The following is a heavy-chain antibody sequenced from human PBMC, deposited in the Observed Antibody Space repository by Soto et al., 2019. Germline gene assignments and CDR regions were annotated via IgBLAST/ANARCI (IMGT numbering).Heavy chain of an antibody. CDR2: VRGNGDPP. CDR1: GFTFSSYA. Sequence: GSLRLSCSASGFTFSSYAMHWVRQAPGKGLEYVSGVRGNGDPPFYADSVKGRFTISRDNSKNTLYLQMSGLSADDTAVYYCVKSRGGNNFDFFDWGQGALVTVSS. V-gene: IGHV3-64D*06. CDR3: VKSRGGNNFDFFD. J-gene: IGHJ4*02. D-gene: IGHD5-12*01.